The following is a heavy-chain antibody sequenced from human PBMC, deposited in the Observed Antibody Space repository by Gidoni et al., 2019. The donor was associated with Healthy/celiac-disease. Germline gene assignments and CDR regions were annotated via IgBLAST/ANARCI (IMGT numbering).Heavy chain of an antibody. CDR2: IRYDGSNK. CDR3: AKAPRGLMVQGSADY. D-gene: IGHD3-10*01. J-gene: IGHJ4*02. CDR1: GFTFSSYG. V-gene: IGHV3-30*02. Sequence: QVQLVESGGGVVQPGGSLRLSCAASGFTFSSYGMHWVRQAPGKGLEWVAFIRYDGSNKYYADSVKGRFTISRDNSKNTLYLQMNSLRAEDTAVYYCAKAPRGLMVQGSADYWGQGTLVTVSS.